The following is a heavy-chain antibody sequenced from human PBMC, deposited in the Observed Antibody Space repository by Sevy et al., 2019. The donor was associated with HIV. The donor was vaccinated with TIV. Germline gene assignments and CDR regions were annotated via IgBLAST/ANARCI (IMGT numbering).Heavy chain of an antibody. D-gene: IGHD2-15*01. J-gene: IGHJ4*02. CDR1: GFTFSKYS. CDR3: ARDGWTKPHDY. Sequence: GGYLRLFCAASGFTFSKYSMSWVRQPPGKGLGWVSTLSFGCGEINYADSVKGRFTISRDNSKSSVYLQINNLRPEDTAVYYCARDGWTKPHDYWGQGTLVTVSS. CDR2: LSFGCGEI. V-gene: IGHV3-23*01.